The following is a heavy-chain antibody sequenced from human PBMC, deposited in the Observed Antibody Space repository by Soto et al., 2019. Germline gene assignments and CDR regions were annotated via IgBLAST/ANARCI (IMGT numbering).Heavy chain of an antibody. J-gene: IGHJ5*02. Sequence: ASVKVSCKASGYTFTSYGISWVRQAPGQGLEWMGWIGAYNGNTNYAQKLQGRVTMTTDTSTSTAYMELRSLRSDDTAVYYCARDSSGYNYGWFDPWGQGTLVTVSS. V-gene: IGHV1-18*01. D-gene: IGHD3-22*01. CDR3: ARDSSGYNYGWFDP. CDR2: IGAYNGNT. CDR1: GYTFTSYG.